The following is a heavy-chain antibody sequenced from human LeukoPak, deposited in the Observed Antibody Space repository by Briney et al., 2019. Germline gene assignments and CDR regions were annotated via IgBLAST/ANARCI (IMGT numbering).Heavy chain of an antibody. J-gene: IGHJ5*02. D-gene: IGHD6-13*01. CDR1: GYSISSGYY. CDR2: IYHSGST. V-gene: IGHV4-38-2*02. Sequence: SETLSLTCTVSGYSISSGYYWGWIRQPPGQGLEWIGNIYHSGSTYYNPSLKSRVTISVDTSKNHVSLKLSSVTAADTAVYHXXXXXSSSWYYNWFDPWGQGTLVTASS. CDR3: XXXXSSSWYYNWFDP.